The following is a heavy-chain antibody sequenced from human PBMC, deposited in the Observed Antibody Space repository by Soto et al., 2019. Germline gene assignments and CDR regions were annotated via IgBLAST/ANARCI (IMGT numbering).Heavy chain of an antibody. J-gene: IGHJ4*02. Sequence: QLQLQESGPGLVKPSETLSLTCTVSGGSISSSSYYWGWIRQPPGKGLEWIGSIYYSGSTYYNPSLKSRVTISVDTSKNQFSLKLSSVTAADTAVYYCARHSSGIVVVPAANDYWGQGTLVTVSS. D-gene: IGHD2-2*01. CDR2: IYYSGST. V-gene: IGHV4-39*01. CDR3: ARHSSGIVVVPAANDY. CDR1: GGSISSSSYY.